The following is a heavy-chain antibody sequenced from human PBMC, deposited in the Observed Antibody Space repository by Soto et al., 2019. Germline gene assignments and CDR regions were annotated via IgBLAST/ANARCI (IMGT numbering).Heavy chain of an antibody. CDR3: ARRDQNWFDP. CDR1: GGSISSSSYY. Sequence: TSETLSLTCTVSGGSISSSSYYWGWIRQPPGKGLEWIGSIYYSGTTYYNPSLKSRVTISVDTSKNQFSLELSSVTAADTAVYYCARRDQNWFDPWGQGTLVTVSS. CDR2: IYYSGTT. J-gene: IGHJ5*02. V-gene: IGHV4-39*01.